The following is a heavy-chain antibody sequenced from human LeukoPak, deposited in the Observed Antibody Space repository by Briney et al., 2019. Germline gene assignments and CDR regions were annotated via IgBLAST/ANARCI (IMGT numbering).Heavy chain of an antibody. V-gene: IGHV4-31*03. Sequence: PSQTLSLTCTVSGGSIGSGGYYWSWIRQHPGKGLEWIGYIYYSGSTYYNPSLKSRVTISVDTSKNQFSLKLSSVTAADTAVYYCARVKEVSWYVDYWGQGTLVTVSS. CDR1: GGSIGSGGYY. CDR2: IYYSGST. CDR3: ARVKEVSWYVDY. D-gene: IGHD6-13*01. J-gene: IGHJ4*02.